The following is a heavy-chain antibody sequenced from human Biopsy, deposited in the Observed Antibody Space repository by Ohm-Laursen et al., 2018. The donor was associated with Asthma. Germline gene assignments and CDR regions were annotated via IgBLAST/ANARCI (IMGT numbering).Heavy chain of an antibody. CDR2: IGIKGTSI. CDR3: AGGRYCSGASCLYGMDV. V-gene: IGHV3-11*01. D-gene: IGHD2-15*01. Sequence: SLRLSCAASGMNVSDYYMTWLRQSPGKGLEWLSHIGIKGTSIYYVDSVKGRFTISRDNAKNSLFLQMNGLRADDTAVYFCAGGRYCSGASCLYGMDVWGQGTTVSVSS. CDR1: GMNVSDYY. J-gene: IGHJ6*02.